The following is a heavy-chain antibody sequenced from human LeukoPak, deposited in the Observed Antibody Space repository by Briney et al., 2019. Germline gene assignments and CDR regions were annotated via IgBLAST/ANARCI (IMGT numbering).Heavy chain of an antibody. CDR3: ASPGATSKFDY. D-gene: IGHD1-26*01. J-gene: IGHJ4*02. Sequence: GGSLRLSCVASGFTFSSSWMHWVRQAPGKGLVWVSRINTDGSSTSYADSVKGRFTISRDNAKNTLYLQMNSLRPEDTAVYFCASPGATSKFDYWGQGTQVTVSS. V-gene: IGHV3-74*01. CDR1: GFTFSSSW. CDR2: INTDGSST.